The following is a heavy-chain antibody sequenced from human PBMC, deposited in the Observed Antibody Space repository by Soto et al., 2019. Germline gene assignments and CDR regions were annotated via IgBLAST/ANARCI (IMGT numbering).Heavy chain of an antibody. D-gene: IGHD3-3*01. CDR2: MNPNSGNT. CDR3: ARGGTRGRFLEWLLDYYYMDV. V-gene: IGHV1-8*01. CDR1: GYTFTSYD. Sequence: ASVKVSWKASGYTFTSYDINWVRQATGQGLEWMGWMNPNSGNTGYAQKFQGRVTMTRNTSISTAYMELSSLRSEDTAVYYCARGGTRGRFLEWLLDYYYMDVWGKGIMVTGAS. J-gene: IGHJ6*03.